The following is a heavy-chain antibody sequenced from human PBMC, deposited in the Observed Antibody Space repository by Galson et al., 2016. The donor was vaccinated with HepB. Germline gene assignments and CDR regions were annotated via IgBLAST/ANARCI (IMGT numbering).Heavy chain of an antibody. V-gene: IGHV3-66*02. CDR2: IYSGGTT. D-gene: IGHD4-17*01. J-gene: IGHJ4*02. Sequence: SLRLSCAASGFTVSNNYMTWVRQAPGKGLEYVSVIYSGGTTYYADSVKGRFTISRDNSQNSLFLQMNTLRAEDTAVYFCVRGVYGDHGWFDYWGQGTLVT. CDR1: GFTVSNNY. CDR3: VRGVYGDHGWFDY.